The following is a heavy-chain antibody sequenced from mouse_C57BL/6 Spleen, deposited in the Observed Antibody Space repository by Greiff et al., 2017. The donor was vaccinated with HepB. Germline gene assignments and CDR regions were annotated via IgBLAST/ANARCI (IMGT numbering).Heavy chain of an antibody. CDR2: IDPENGDT. J-gene: IGHJ3*01. Sequence: EVQVVESGAELVRPGASVKLSCTASGFNIKDDYMHWVKQRPEQGLEWIGWIDPENGDTEYASKFQGKATITADTSSNTAYLQLSSLTSEDTAVYYCTTGFAYWGQGTLVTVSA. CDR1: GFNIKDDY. V-gene: IGHV14-4*01. CDR3: TTGFAY.